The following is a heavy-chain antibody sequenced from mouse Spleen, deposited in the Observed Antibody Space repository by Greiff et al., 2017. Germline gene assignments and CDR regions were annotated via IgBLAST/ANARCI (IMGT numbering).Heavy chain of an antibody. CDR1: GYTFTSYT. CDR2: INPSSGYT. J-gene: IGHJ3*01. Sequence: VQGVESGAELARPGASVKMSCKASGYTFTSYTMHWVKQRPGQGLEWIGYINPSSGYTKYNQKFKDKATLTADKSSSTAYMQLSSLTSEDSAVYYCARDGNYWFAYWGQGTLVTVSA. D-gene: IGHD2-1*01. CDR3: ARDGNYWFAY. V-gene: IGHV1-4*01.